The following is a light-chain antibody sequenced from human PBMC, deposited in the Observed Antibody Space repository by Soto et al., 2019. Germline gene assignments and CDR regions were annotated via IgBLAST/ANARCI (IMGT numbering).Light chain of an antibody. J-gene: IGKJ4*01. V-gene: IGKV3-20*01. CDR1: QSVTDNY. CDR3: QQYSTSVT. Sequence: EIVLTQSPGTLSLSPGERATLSCRASQSVTDNYLAWYQQKPGQPPRLIICGASSRNSGIPQRFSGSGSGTVFTLTINRLQHEDSAVYYCQQYSTSVTFGGGTKVEI. CDR2: GAS.